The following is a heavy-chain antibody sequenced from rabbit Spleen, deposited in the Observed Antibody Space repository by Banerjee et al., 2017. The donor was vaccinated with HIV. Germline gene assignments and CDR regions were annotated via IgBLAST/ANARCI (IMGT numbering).Heavy chain of an antibody. CDR3: ARATDDNDGLDL. D-gene: IGHD2-1*01. CDR2: IWANTGST. V-gene: IGHV1S43*01. Sequence: QEQLVESGGGLVKPGASLTLTCTASGFSFSSSYWMCWVRQAPGKGLELIACIWANTGSTWYASWAKGRFTISRSTSLNAVTLQMTSLTAADTATYFCARATDDNDGLDLWGPGTLVTVS. J-gene: IGHJ4*01. CDR1: GFSFSSSYW.